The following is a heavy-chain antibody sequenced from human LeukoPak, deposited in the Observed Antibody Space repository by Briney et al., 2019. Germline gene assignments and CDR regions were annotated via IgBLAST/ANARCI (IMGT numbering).Heavy chain of an antibody. CDR2: ISSSGSTI. CDR3: ASLGYYYDSSGGQY. D-gene: IGHD3-22*01. CDR1: GFTFSDYY. Sequence: GGSLRLSCAAPGFTFSDYYMSWIRQAPGKGLEWVSYISSSGSTIYYADSVKGRFTISRDNAKNSPYLQMNSLRAEDTAVYYCASLGYYYDSSGGQYWGQGTLVTVSS. V-gene: IGHV3-11*01. J-gene: IGHJ4*02.